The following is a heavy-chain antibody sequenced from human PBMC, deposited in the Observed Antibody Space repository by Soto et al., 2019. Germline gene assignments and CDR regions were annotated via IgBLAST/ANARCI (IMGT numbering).Heavy chain of an antibody. CDR1: GGSISSYY. CDR2: IHYSGST. Sequence: SETLSLTCTVSGGSISSYYWSWIRQSPGKGLEWIGYIHYSGSTNYNPSLNPSLKSRVTMSVDTSRNQFSLKLSSVTAADTAVYYCARSIDSSGCYFSNCWGQGTLVTVSS. D-gene: IGHD3-22*01. CDR3: ARSIDSSGCYFSNC. J-gene: IGHJ4*02. V-gene: IGHV4-59*01.